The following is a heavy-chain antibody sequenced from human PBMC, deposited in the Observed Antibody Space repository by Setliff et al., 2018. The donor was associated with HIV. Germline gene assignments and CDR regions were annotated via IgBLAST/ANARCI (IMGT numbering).Heavy chain of an antibody. D-gene: IGHD3-10*01. V-gene: IGHV4-61*09. Sequence: PSETLSLTCTVSGGSISSDTYHYSWIRQPAGKGLEWIGQTYSSGSTKCNPSLQSRVTISVDTSKNQFSLELRSVTAADTALYYCAPRHHKYGFLWGQGTLVTVSS. CDR1: GGSISSDTYH. J-gene: IGHJ4*02. CDR3: APRHHKYGFL. CDR2: TYSSGST.